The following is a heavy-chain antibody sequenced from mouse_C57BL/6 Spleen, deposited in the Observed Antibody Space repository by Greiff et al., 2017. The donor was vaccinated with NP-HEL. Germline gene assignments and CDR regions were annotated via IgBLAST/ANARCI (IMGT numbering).Heavy chain of an antibody. D-gene: IGHD2-4*01. CDR3: ARQIYYDYDDAMDY. CDR1: GFTFSDYY. CDR2: ISNGGGST. Sequence: EVKLVESGGGLVQPGGSLKLSCAASGFTFSDYYMYWVRQTPEKRLEWVAYISNGGGSTYYPDTVKGRFTISRDNAKNTLYLQMSRLKSEDTAMYYCARQIYYDYDDAMDYWGQGTSVTVSS. J-gene: IGHJ4*01. V-gene: IGHV5-12*01.